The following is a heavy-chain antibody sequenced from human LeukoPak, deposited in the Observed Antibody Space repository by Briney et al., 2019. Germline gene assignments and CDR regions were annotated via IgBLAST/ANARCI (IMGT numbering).Heavy chain of an antibody. J-gene: IGHJ6*02. CDR3: ARDRSSSHHYYYGMDV. CDR2: IYYSGST. CDR1: GGSIGSGGYY. D-gene: IGHD6-13*01. Sequence: KSSQTLSLTCTVSGGSIGSGGYYWSWIRQHPGKGLEWIGYIYYSGSTYYNPSLKSRVTISVDTSKNQFSLKLSSVTAADTAVYYCARDRSSSHHYYYGMDVWGQGTTVTVS. V-gene: IGHV4-31*03.